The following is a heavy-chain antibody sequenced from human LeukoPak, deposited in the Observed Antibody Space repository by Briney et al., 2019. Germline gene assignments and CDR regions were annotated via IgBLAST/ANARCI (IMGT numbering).Heavy chain of an antibody. V-gene: IGHV4-31*03. J-gene: IGHJ4*02. CDR1: GGSINSGGYF. CDR2: IYYSGTT. D-gene: IGHD4-17*01. Sequence: SETLSLTCTVSGGSINSGGYFWTWVRQHPGKGLEWIGYIYYSGTTYSNPSLKSRVTISIDTSKNQFSLRLSSVTAADTAVYYCARGYGNYAYFDYWGQGTLVTISS. CDR3: ARGYGNYAYFDY.